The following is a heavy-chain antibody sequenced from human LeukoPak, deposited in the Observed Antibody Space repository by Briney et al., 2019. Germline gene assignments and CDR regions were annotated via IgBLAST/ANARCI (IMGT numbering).Heavy chain of an antibody. CDR1: GFTFSSYA. D-gene: IGHD3-10*01. CDR3: TREASEFY. J-gene: IGHJ4*02. CDR2: ITGSSDSI. Sequence: GGSLRLSCAASGFTFSSYAMEWARQAPGKGLEWVSSITGSSDSIYYADSVKGRFTISRDNAKNSLYLQMNSLRAEDTAVYYCTREASEFYWGQGTLVTVSS. V-gene: IGHV3-21*06.